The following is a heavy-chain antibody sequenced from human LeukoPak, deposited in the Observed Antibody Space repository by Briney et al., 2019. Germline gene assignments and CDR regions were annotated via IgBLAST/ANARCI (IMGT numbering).Heavy chain of an antibody. CDR3: ARVFYYDSSGYPFYFDY. J-gene: IGHJ4*02. CDR2: IIPIFGTA. D-gene: IGHD3-22*01. CDR1: GGTFSSYA. V-gene: IGHV1-69*06. Sequence: SVKVPCKASGGTFSSYAISWVRQAPGQGLEWMGGIIPIFGTANYAQKFQGRVTITADKSTSTAYMELSSLRSEDTAVYYCARVFYYDSSGYPFYFDYWGQGTLVTVSS.